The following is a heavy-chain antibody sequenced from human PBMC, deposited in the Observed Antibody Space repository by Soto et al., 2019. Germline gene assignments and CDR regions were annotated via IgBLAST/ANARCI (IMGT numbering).Heavy chain of an antibody. CDR1: GFTFSDHY. CDR2: ISSSGDYR. V-gene: IGHV3-11*03. J-gene: IGHJ4*02. CDR3: ARGDGDTVAQADY. Sequence: QVQLLESGGGLVKPGGSLRLSCTASGFTFSDHYMSWIRQAPGKGLEWVSYISSSGDYRNYADSVKDRFTISRDNTKHSLYLQMNSLRAEDTAGYYCARGDGDTVAQADYWGQGTLVTVSS. D-gene: IGHD5-12*01.